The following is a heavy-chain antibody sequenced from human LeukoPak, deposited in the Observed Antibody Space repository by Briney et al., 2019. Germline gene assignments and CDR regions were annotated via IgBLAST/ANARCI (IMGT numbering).Heavy chain of an antibody. D-gene: IGHD1-14*01. CDR3: ARTRGVRSY. J-gene: IGHJ4*02. Sequence: ASETLSLTCAVSGGSISSGGYSWSWIRQPPGKGLEWIGYIYHSGSTYYNPSLKSRVTISVDTSKNQFSLKLSSVTAADTAVYYCARTRGVRSYWGQGTLVTVSS. V-gene: IGHV4-30-2*01. CDR2: IYHSGST. CDR1: GGSISSGGYS.